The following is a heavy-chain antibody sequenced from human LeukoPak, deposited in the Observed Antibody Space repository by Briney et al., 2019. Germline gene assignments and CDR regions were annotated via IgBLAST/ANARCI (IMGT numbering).Heavy chain of an antibody. J-gene: IGHJ4*02. CDR2: ISSNGGST. D-gene: IGHD6-13*01. CDR1: GFTFSSYA. Sequence: GGSLRLSCAASGFTFSSYAMSWVRQAPGKGLEWVSAISSNGGSTYYANSVKGRFTISRDNSKNTLYLQMGSLRAEDMAVYYCARVGYSSSWYFDYWGQGTLVTVSS. CDR3: ARVGYSSSWYFDY. V-gene: IGHV3-64*01.